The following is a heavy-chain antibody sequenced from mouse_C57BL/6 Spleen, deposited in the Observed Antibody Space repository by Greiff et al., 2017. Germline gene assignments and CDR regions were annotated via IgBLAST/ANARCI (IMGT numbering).Heavy chain of an antibody. CDR3: APDYYGSSYGAY. Sequence: VHVKQSGPVLVKPGASVKMSCKASGYTFTDYYMNWVKQSHGKSLEWIGVINPYNGGTSYNQKFKGKATLTVDKSSSTAYMELNSLTSEDSAVYYCAPDYYGSSYGAYWGQGTLVTVSA. D-gene: IGHD1-1*01. V-gene: IGHV1-19*01. J-gene: IGHJ3*01. CDR2: INPYNGGT. CDR1: GYTFTDYY.